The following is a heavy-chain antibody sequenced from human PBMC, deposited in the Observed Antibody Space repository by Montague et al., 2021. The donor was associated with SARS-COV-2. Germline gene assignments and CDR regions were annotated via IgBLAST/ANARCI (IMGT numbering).Heavy chain of an antibody. V-gene: IGHV4-34*01. Sequence: SETLSLTCAVHGGSFSTYSWNWIRQPPGKGLEWIGEIHHGGSTNYNPSLKSRVTISADTSKNQSSLKLTSVAAADTAVCYCARLGDGVVPSPILGVGPYYSYYYMDVWGKGTTVTVSS. J-gene: IGHJ6*03. D-gene: IGHD3-10*01. CDR1: GGSFSTYS. CDR3: ARLGDGVVPSPILGVGPYYSYYYMDV. CDR2: IHHGGST.